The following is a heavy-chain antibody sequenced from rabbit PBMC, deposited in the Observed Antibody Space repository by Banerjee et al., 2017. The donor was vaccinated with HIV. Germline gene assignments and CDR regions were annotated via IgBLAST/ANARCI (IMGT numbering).Heavy chain of an antibody. Sequence: QEQLKETGGGLVQPGGSLTLSCKASGFDFSHYGVSWVRQAPGKGLEWIGYIDPLFGSTYYASWVNGRFSISRENTQTTVTLHMTSLTVADTATYFCARDTGSSFSSYGMDLRGPGTLVTVS. D-gene: IGHD8-1*01. J-gene: IGHJ6*01. CDR2: IDPLFGST. CDR3: ARDTGSSFSSYGMDL. V-gene: IGHV1S47*01. CDR1: GFDFSHYG.